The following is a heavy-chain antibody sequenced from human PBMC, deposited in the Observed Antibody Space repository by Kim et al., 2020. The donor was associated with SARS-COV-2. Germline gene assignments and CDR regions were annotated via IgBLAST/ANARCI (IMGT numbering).Heavy chain of an antibody. J-gene: IGHJ3*02. Sequence: SETLSLTCAVSGGSISSSNWWSWVRQPPGKGLELIGEIYHSGSTNYNPSLKSRVTISVDKSTNQFSLKLSSVTAADTAVYFCETTNTSPRGAYAFDIWG. D-gene: IGHD2-2*01. V-gene: IGHV4-4*02. CDR2: IYHSGST. CDR1: GGSISSSNW. CDR3: ETTNTSPRGAYAFDI.